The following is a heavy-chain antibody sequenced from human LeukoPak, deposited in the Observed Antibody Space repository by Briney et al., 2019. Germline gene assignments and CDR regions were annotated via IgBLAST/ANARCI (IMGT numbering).Heavy chain of an antibody. CDR3: AREVDIVATISDY. CDR1: GFTFSDYY. Sequence: PGGSLRLSCAASGFTFSDYYMSWIRQAPGKGLEWVSYISSSGSTIYYADSVKGRFTISRDDAKNSLYLQMNSLRAEDTAVYYCAREVDIVATISDYWGQGTLVTVSS. D-gene: IGHD5-12*01. CDR2: ISSSGSTI. J-gene: IGHJ4*02. V-gene: IGHV3-11*04.